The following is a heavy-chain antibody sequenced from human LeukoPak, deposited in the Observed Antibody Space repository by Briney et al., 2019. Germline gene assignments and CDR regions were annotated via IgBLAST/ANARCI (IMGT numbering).Heavy chain of an antibody. CDR1: GYTFTSYY. CDR2: IIPIFGTA. CDR3: ARTRSYDSSGYYYD. V-gene: IGHV1-69*13. J-gene: IGHJ4*02. Sequence: SVKVSCKASGYTFTSYYMHWVRQAPGQGLEWMGGIIPIFGTANYAQKFQGRVTITADESTSTAYMELSSLRSEDTAVYYCARTRSYDSSGYYYDWGQGTLVTVSS. D-gene: IGHD3-22*01.